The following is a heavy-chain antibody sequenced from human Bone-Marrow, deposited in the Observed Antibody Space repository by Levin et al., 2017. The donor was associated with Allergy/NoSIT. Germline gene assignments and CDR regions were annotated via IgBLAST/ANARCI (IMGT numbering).Heavy chain of an antibody. D-gene: IGHD3-16*01. V-gene: IGHV1-69*13. CDR1: GGTFNTYA. CDR3: ASARQRTPGEVFFYGLDG. CDR2: VTPPFVTP. Sequence: ASVKVSCRASGGTFNTYAITWVRQAPGQGLEWMGGVTPPFVTPNYAQKFQARLTIIADASTSTVYMELSSLSSEDAAVYYCASARQRTPGEVFFYGLDGWGQGTTVTVSS. J-gene: IGHJ6*02.